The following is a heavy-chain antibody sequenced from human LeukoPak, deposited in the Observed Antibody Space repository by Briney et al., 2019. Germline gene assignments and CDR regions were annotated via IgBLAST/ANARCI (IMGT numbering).Heavy chain of an antibody. CDR1: GSTVTSYA. J-gene: IGHJ4*02. CDR3: ARVEGMGSSGWPTDY. CDR2: MNPNSGNT. Sequence: ASLKASCKASGSTVTSYAINRTRPATGKRLEWRGWMNPNSGNTGYAQKFQGRVTMTRNTSISTAYMELSSLRSEDTAVYYCARVEGMGSSGWPTDYWGQGTLVTVSS. V-gene: IGHV1-8*01. D-gene: IGHD6-19*01.